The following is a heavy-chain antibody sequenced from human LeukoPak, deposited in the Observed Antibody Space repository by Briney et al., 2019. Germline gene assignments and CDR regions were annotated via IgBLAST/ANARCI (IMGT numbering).Heavy chain of an antibody. V-gene: IGHV4-39*07. D-gene: IGHD2-21*02. J-gene: IGHJ4*02. CDR1: GASINSGSNY. CDR2: IYHGGST. Sequence: SETLSLTCRVSGASINSGSNYWGWIRQPPGKTLEWIGSIYHGGSTYYNPSLRSRVIVSVDTSKNHFSLKMSSVTAADTAVYYCARDLASCAGDCYSDGFDYWGQGTLVTVSS. CDR3: ARDLASCAGDCYSDGFDY.